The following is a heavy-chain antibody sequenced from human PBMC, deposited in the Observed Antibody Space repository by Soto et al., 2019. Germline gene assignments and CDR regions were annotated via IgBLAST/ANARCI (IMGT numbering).Heavy chain of an antibody. D-gene: IGHD5-18*01. CDR1: GYTFSNYG. J-gene: IGHJ1*01. CDR2: ISGYNGNT. V-gene: IGHV1-18*01. CDR3: VRGRVNTALGQ. Sequence: QINLVQSGPEVKKPGASVKVSCKASGYTFSNYGIHWVRQAPGQGLEWMGWISGYNGNTNSAPRFQDRVTMTTDTSTSTADMELTGLRLDDTAVYYRVRGRVNTALGQWGQGTLVTVSS.